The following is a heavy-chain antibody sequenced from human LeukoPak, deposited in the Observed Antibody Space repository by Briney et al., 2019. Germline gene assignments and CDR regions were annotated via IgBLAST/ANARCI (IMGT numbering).Heavy chain of an antibody. Sequence: GESLKISCKGSGYSFTSYWIGWVRQMPGKGLEWMGIIYPDDSDTRYSPSFQGQVTISADKSISTAYLQWSSLKASDTAMYYCARRRDLYSGSYYPFDYWGQGTLVTVSS. CDR1: GYSFTSYW. D-gene: IGHD1-26*01. J-gene: IGHJ4*02. V-gene: IGHV5-51*01. CDR2: IYPDDSDT. CDR3: ARRRDLYSGSYYPFDY.